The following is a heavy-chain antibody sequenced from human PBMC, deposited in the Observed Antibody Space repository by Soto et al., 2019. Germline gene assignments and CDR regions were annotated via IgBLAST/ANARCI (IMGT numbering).Heavy chain of an antibody. CDR1: GGSFSGYY. D-gene: IGHD3-9*01. V-gene: IGHV4-34*01. CDR3: ARQAGYSSFDY. CDR2: INHSGST. Sequence: SETLSLTCAVYGGSFSGYYWSWIRQPPGKGLEWIGEINHSGSTNYNPSLKSRVTISADKSISTAYLQWSSLKASDTAMYYCARQAGYSSFDYWGQGTLVTVSS. J-gene: IGHJ4*02.